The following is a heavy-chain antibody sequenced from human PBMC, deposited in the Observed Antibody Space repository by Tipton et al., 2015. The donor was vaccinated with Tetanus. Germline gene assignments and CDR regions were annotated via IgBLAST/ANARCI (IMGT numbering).Heavy chain of an antibody. CDR2: INHSGST. Sequence: LRLFCAASGFTVSSNYMSWIRQPPGKGLEWIGEINHSGSTNYNPSLKSRVTISVDTSKNQFSLKLSSVTAADTAVYYCASWPSQAPGLYSWFDPWGQGTLVTVSS. V-gene: IGHV4-34*01. CDR1: GFTVSSNY. J-gene: IGHJ5*02. CDR3: ASWPSQAPGLYSWFDP.